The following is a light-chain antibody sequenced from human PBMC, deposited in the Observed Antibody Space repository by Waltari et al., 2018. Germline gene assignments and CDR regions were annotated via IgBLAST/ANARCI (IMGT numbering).Light chain of an antibody. Sequence: QSALTQPASVSGSPGQSITISCTGTSSDVGGYNYVSWYQQHPGKAPKFMIYEVTNRASGVWNRLYGSKSGNTGYLTISGIRAEDEADYHCSSYTSSDTGVFGGGNKVTVL. V-gene: IGLV2-14*01. CDR1: SSDVGGYNY. CDR2: EVT. CDR3: SSYTSSDTGV. J-gene: IGLJ3*02.